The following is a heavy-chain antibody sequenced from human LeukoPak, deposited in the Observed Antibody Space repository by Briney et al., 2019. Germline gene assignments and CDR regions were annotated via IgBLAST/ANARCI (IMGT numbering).Heavy chain of an antibody. V-gene: IGHV5-51*01. D-gene: IGHD5-24*01. J-gene: IGHJ4*02. Sequence: XXISXKXXGYHFPYYWIAWVRQMPGKGLEWMGIIYPGDSDTRYSPSFQGQVTISADMSITTAYLRWNCLKASDTAMYYFASADGYTAHFDSWGQGTLVTVSS. CDR2: IYPGDSDT. CDR1: GYHFPYYW. CDR3: ASADGYTAHFDS.